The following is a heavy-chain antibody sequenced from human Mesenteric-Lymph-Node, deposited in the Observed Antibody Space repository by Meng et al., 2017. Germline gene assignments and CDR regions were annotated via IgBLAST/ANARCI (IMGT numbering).Heavy chain of an antibody. J-gene: IGHJ5*02. Sequence: QGQLQGSGPGLVRPSETLSLPCTVSGGSVSSGSYYWSWIRQPPGKGLEWIGFISYSGSTNYNPSLKSRVTISVDTSKNQFSLKLSSVTAADTAVYHCARDGTINLRGGWFDPWGQGTLVTVSS. CDR3: ARDGTINLRGGWFDP. D-gene: IGHD1/OR15-1a*01. CDR2: ISYSGST. CDR1: GGSVSSGSYY. V-gene: IGHV4-61*01.